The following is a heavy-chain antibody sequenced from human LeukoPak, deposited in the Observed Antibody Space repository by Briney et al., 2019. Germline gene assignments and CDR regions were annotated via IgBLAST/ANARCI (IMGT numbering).Heavy chain of an antibody. D-gene: IGHD3-3*01. CDR2: INQDGGEK. J-gene: IGHJ6*02. V-gene: IGHV3-7*03. CDR1: GLTLSNFW. Sequence: GGSLRLSCVASGLTLSNFWMTWVRQTPGKGLEWVATINQDGGEKYYVDSVKGRFIISRDNAKNSVYLQMDSLRAEETAVYYCARTLRFFRFLDVWGQGTTVTVSS. CDR3: ARTLRFFRFLDV.